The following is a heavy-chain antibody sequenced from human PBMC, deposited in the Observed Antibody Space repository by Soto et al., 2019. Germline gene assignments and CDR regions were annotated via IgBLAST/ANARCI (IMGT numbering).Heavy chain of an antibody. CDR1: VFTFSKYW. CDR3: TRGSHYGMDV. Sequence: GSLRLSCAASVFTFSKYWMHWVRQVPGKGLVWVSHTTSDGTRTTHADSVKGRFTISRDNAKNTLYLQMNSLTVEDTGVYFCTRGSHYGMDVWGQGTTVTVSS. J-gene: IGHJ6*02. V-gene: IGHV3-74*01. CDR2: TTSDGTRT.